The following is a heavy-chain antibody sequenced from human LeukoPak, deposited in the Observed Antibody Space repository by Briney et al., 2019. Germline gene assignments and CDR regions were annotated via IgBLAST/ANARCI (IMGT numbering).Heavy chain of an antibody. CDR2: IIPIFGTA. CDR1: GGTFSSYA. CDR3: ARGTYYDFWSGYQFPFDY. J-gene: IGHJ4*02. V-gene: IGHV1-69*13. Sequence: GASVKVSCKASGGTFSSYAISWVRQAPGQGLKWMGGIIPIFGTANYAQKFQGRVTITADESTSTAYMELSSLRSEDTAVYYCARGTYYDFWSGYQFPFDYWGQGTLVTVSS. D-gene: IGHD3-3*01.